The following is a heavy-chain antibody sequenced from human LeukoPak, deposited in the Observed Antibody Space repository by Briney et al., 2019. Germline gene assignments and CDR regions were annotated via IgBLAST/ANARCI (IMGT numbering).Heavy chain of an antibody. CDR1: GGSISSYY. CDR2: IYYSGST. Sequence: SETLSLTCTVSGGSISSYYWSWIRQPPGKGLEWIGYIYYSGSTNYNPSLKSRVTISVDTSKNQFSLKLSSVTAADTAVYYCAGSDIAVAGALDYWGQGTLVTVSS. V-gene: IGHV4-59*01. CDR3: AGSDIAVAGALDY. J-gene: IGHJ4*02. D-gene: IGHD6-19*01.